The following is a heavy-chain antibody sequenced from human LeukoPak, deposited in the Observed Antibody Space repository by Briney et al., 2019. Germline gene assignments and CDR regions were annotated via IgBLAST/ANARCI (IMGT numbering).Heavy chain of an antibody. CDR2: IYSGGNT. V-gene: IGHV3-53*01. Sequence: QPGGSLRLSCAASGFTVSSNYMNWVRQAPGRGLEWVSVIYSGGNTYYADSVKGRFTISIDNSKNTLYLQMNSLRAEDTAVYYCARGPVDGYSYGFLDYWGQGTLVTVSS. CDR1: GFTVSSNY. J-gene: IGHJ4*02. CDR3: ARGPVDGYSYGFLDY. D-gene: IGHD5-18*01.